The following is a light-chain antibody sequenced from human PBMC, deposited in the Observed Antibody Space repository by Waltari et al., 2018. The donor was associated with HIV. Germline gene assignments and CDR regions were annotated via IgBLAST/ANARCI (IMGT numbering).Light chain of an antibody. CDR2: ATS. V-gene: IGKV1-39*01. Sequence: DIQMTQSPSSLSASVGDRVTITCRASQTFSSYLNWYQQKPGKAPTLLIYATSNLQSGVPSRFSGSGSVTDFTLTISSLQPEDFAIYYCQQTYSPPQTFGGGTKVEIK. CDR1: QTFSSY. CDR3: QQTYSPPQT. J-gene: IGKJ4*01.